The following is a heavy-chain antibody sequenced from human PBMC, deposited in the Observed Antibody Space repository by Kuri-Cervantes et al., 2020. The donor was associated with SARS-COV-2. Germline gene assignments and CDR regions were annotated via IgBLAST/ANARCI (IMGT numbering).Heavy chain of an antibody. CDR3: ARLSSGYYYPNEEGSYNWFDP. J-gene: IGHJ5*02. D-gene: IGHD3-22*01. V-gene: IGHV5-51*01. CDR1: GYIFSHYW. Sequence: KVSCKGSGYIFSHYWIAWVRQMPGKGLEWMGIIYPGDSDTTYSPSFQGRVTISADKSISTAYLQWSSLTASDSAMYYCARLSSGYYYPNEEGSYNWFDPWGQGTLVTVSS. CDR2: IYPGDSDT.